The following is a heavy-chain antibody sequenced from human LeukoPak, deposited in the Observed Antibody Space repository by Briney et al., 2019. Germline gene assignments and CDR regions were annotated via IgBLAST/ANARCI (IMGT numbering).Heavy chain of an antibody. V-gene: IGHV4-34*01. J-gene: IGHJ3*02. Sequence: PSETLSLTCAVYGGSFSGYYWSWIRQPPGKGLEWIGEINHSGSTNYNPSLKSRVTISVDTSKNQFSLKLSSVTAADTAVYYCARAQGYCSGGSRLGDGAFDIWGQGTMVTVSS. D-gene: IGHD2-15*01. CDR2: INHSGST. CDR3: ARAQGYCSGGSRLGDGAFDI. CDR1: GGSFSGYY.